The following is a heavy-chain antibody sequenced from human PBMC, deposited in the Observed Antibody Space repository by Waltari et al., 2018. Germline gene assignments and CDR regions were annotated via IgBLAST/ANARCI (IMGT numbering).Heavy chain of an antibody. Sequence: EVQLVQPGAEVKKPGESPQISCKGSGNSFTRSWYGWVRQMPGKGLEWMGIIYPGDSDTRYSPSFQGQVTISADKSISTAYLQWSSLKASDTAMYYCARRENGMDVWGQGTTVTVSS. J-gene: IGHJ6*02. CDR3: ARRENGMDV. CDR1: GNSFTRSW. V-gene: IGHV5-51*03. D-gene: IGHD1-26*01. CDR2: IYPGDSDT.